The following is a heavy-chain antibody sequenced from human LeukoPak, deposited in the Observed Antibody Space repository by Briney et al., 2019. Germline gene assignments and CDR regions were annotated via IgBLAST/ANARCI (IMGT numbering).Heavy chain of an antibody. CDR2: IIPIFGTA. J-gene: IGHJ1*01. CDR1: GGTFSIYA. CDR3: ARVDSDLQYMSPAEYFQH. V-gene: IGHV1-69*13. D-gene: IGHD3-9*01. Sequence: SVKVSCKASGGTFSIYAISWVRQAPGQGLEWMGGIIPIFGTANYAQKFQGRVTITADESTSTAYMELSSLRSEDTAVYYCARVDSDLQYMSPAEYFQHWGQGTLVTVSS.